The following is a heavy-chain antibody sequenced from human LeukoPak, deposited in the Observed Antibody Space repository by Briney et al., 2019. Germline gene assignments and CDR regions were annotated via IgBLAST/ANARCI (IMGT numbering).Heavy chain of an antibody. D-gene: IGHD4/OR15-4a*01. V-gene: IGHV3-21*01. CDR2: ISSSSSYI. Sequence: PGGSLRLSCAASGFTFSSYAMSWVRQAPGKGLEWVSSISSSSSYIYYADSVKGRFTISRDNAKNSLYLQMNSLRAEDTAVYYCARDGASLLPIGYWGKGTLVTVSS. CDR1: GFTFSSYA. J-gene: IGHJ4*02. CDR3: ARDGASLLPIGY.